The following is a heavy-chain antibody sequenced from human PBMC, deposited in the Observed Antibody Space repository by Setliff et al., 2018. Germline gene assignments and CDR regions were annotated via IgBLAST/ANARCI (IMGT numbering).Heavy chain of an antibody. CDR1: GGSISSYY. D-gene: IGHD2-21*02. Sequence: SETLSLTCTVSGGSISSYYWRWIRQPPGKGLEWVGNIGHTGSINYNPSLKSRLTISRDTSKKQVSLKLNSVTATDTAVYYCARDLGHGGDSDYWGQGILVTVSS. V-gene: IGHV4-59*12. J-gene: IGHJ4*02. CDR2: IGHTGSI. CDR3: ARDLGHGGDSDY.